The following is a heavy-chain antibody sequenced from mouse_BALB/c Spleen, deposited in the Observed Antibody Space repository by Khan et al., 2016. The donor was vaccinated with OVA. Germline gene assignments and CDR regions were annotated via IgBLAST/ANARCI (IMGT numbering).Heavy chain of an antibody. V-gene: IGHV2-6-4*01. CDR3: TRAYYRYDGYYAMDY. Sequence: VELVESGPGLVAPSQSLSITCTVSGFSLSRYNVHWVRQPPGKGLEWLGMIWGGGGTDYTSALKSRLSISKDDSKRQVFLKMNSLQTDDTDMYYCTRAYYRYDGYYAMDYWGQGTSVTVSS. CDR2: IWGGGGT. CDR1: GFSLSRYN. J-gene: IGHJ4*01. D-gene: IGHD2-14*01.